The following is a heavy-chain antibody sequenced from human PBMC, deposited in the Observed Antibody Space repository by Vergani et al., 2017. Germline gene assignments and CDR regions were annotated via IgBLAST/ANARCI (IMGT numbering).Heavy chain of an antibody. CDR1: GGSISSSNW. V-gene: IGHV4-4*03. D-gene: IGHD3-10*01. Sequence: QVQLQKSGPGLVKPPGTLSLTCAVSGGSISSSNWWSWVRQPPGKGLEWIGEIYHSGSTNYNPSLKSRVTISVDKSKNQFSLKLSSVTAADTAVYYCARGNRPYYYGSGSPRGYYYYYGMDVWGQGTTVTVSS. J-gene: IGHJ6*02. CDR3: ARGNRPYYYGSGSPRGYYYYYGMDV. CDR2: IYHSGST.